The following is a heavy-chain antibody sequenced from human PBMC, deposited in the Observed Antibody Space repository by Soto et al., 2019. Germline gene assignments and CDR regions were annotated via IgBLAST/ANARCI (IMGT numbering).Heavy chain of an antibody. V-gene: IGHV3-33*01. J-gene: IGHJ4*02. CDR3: AAWAEGATEVH. Sequence: SLRLSCETSGFSFSVYGMHWVRQAPGKGLEWVAVIWYDASKQFYAASVEGRFTISRDNSKAILYLQMNSLRAEDTAVYYCAAWAEGATEVHWGQGTLVTVSS. CDR1: GFSFSVYG. CDR2: IWYDASKQ. D-gene: IGHD2-15*01.